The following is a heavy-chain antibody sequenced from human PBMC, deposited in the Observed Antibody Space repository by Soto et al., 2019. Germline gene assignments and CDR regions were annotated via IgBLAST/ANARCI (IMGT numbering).Heavy chain of an antibody. V-gene: IGHV3-30*18. Sequence: QVQLVESGGGVVQPGRSLRLSCAASGFTFSSSGMHWVRQAPGKGLEWVAVISYDGSNTFHADSVKGRFTISRDTSKKTMYLQMNSLRAEDTAVYYCAKEPLATYSSSPDFDYWGQGTLVTVSS. D-gene: IGHD6-13*01. J-gene: IGHJ4*02. CDR1: GFTFSSSG. CDR2: ISYDGSNT. CDR3: AKEPLATYSSSPDFDY.